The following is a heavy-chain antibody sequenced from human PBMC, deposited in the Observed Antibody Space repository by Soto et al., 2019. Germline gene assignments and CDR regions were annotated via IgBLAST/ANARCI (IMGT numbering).Heavy chain of an antibody. CDR1: GFTFSSYA. V-gene: IGHV3-23*01. Sequence: EVQLLESGGGLVQPGGSLRLSCAASGFTFSSYAMSWVRQAPGKGLEWVSAIRGSGGSTYYADSVKGWFTISRDNAKNTLYRQMNSLRAEDTAVYYCAKEAYCTNGVCYYDYWGQGTLVTVSS. CDR2: IRGSGGST. J-gene: IGHJ4*02. CDR3: AKEAYCTNGVCYYDY. D-gene: IGHD2-8*01.